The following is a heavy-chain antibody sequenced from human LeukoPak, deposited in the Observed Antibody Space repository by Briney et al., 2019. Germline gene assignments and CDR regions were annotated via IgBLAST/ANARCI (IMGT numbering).Heavy chain of an antibody. Sequence: GESLKISCKGSGSSFTSYWIAWVRQMPGKGLEWMGLIYPGDSETRYSPSFQGQVTISADKSISTAYLQWTSLKASDTATYYCARPRGYNAYDSFDYWGQGTLVTVSS. J-gene: IGHJ4*02. CDR3: ARPRGYNAYDSFDY. CDR1: GSSFTSYW. V-gene: IGHV5-51*01. CDR2: IYPGDSET. D-gene: IGHD5-12*01.